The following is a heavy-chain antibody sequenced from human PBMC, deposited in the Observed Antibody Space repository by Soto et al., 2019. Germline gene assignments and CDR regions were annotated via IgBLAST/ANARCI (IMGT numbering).Heavy chain of an antibody. CDR2: IDTSGST. V-gene: IGHV4-4*07. CDR1: GGSISNYY. Sequence: SATLSLTCTVSGGSISNYYCNWIRQPAGKGLEWIGRIDTSGSTNYNPSLKSRVTMSVDTSKQEFSLKLSSVTAADTALYYCARGGQDFWSGPFDYWGRGALVTVSS. CDR3: ARGGQDFWSGPFDY. J-gene: IGHJ4*02. D-gene: IGHD3-3*01.